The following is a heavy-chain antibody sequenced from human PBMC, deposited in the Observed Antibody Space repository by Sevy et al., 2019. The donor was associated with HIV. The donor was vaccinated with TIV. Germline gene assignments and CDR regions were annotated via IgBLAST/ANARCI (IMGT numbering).Heavy chain of an antibody. CDR2: IIPIFGTA. D-gene: IGHD3-9*01. Sequence: ASVKVSCKASGGTFSSYAISWVRQAPGQGLEWMGGIIPIFGTANYAQKFQGRVTITADESTSTAYMVLSSLRSEDTAVYYCAAQGYYGILSGVGPAFDIWGQGTMVTVSS. CDR3: AAQGYYGILSGVGPAFDI. J-gene: IGHJ3*02. V-gene: IGHV1-69*13. CDR1: GGTFSSYA.